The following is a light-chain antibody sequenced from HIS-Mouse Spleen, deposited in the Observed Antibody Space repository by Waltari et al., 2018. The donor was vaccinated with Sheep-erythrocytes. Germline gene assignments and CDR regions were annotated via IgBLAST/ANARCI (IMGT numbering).Light chain of an antibody. Sequence: QSVLTQPPSASGTPGQRVTISCSGSRSHIGRNTVTWYQQLPGTAPKLMIYEVSNRPSGVSNRFSGSKSGNTASLTISGLQAEDEADYYCSSYTSSSTYVFGTGTKVTVL. J-gene: IGLJ1*01. CDR1: RSHIGRNT. CDR3: SSYTSSSTYV. V-gene: IGLV2-14*01. CDR2: EVS.